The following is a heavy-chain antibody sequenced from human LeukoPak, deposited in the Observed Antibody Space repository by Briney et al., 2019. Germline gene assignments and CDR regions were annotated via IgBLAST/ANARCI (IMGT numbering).Heavy chain of an antibody. Sequence: ASVTVSCKASGYTFTIYYMHWVRQAPGQGLEWMGLINPSGGGTSYAQKFQGRVTMTRDTSTSTAYMELSSLRSEDTAVYYCARGGIGVYYYYMDVWGKGTTVTVSS. D-gene: IGHD1-26*01. CDR1: GYTFTIYY. J-gene: IGHJ6*03. CDR2: INPSGGGT. V-gene: IGHV1-46*01. CDR3: ARGGIGVYYYYMDV.